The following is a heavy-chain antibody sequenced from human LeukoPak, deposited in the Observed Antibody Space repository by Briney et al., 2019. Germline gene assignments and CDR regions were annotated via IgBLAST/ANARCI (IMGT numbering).Heavy chain of an antibody. V-gene: IGHV3-33*01. CDR2: IWYDGSNK. CDR1: GFTFSSYG. Sequence: PGRSLRLSCAASGFTFSSYGMHWVRQAPGEGLEWVAVIWYDGSNKYYADAVKSRFTISRDNSKKRLYMQMTSLRAEDTAVYYCARDAIAVAGTSWFDPWGQGTLVTVSS. CDR3: ARDAIAVAGTSWFDP. D-gene: IGHD6-19*01. J-gene: IGHJ5*02.